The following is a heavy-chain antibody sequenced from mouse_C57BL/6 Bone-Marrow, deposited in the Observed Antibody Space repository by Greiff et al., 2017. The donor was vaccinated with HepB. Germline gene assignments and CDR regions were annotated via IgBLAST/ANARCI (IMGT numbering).Heavy chain of an antibody. J-gene: IGHJ4*01. D-gene: IGHD2-5*01. V-gene: IGHV1-62-2*01. CDR3: ARHEERRYSNYTLNYAMDY. CDR2: FYPGSGSI. Sequence: QVQLQQSGAELVKPGASVKLSCKASGYTFTEYTIHWVKQRSGQGLEWIGWFYPGSGSIKYNEKFKDKATLTADKSSSTVYMELSRLTSEDSAVYFCARHEERRYSNYTLNYAMDYWGQGTSVTVSS. CDR1: GYTFTEYT.